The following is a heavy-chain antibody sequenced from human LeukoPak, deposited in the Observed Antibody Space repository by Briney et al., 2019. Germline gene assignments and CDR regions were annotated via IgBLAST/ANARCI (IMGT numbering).Heavy chain of an antibody. J-gene: IGHJ4*02. D-gene: IGHD3-10*01. CDR1: GFTFSNHG. V-gene: IGHV3-66*01. CDR2: IYSGGGT. Sequence: GGSLRLSCAASGFTFSNHGMNWVRQAPGKGLEWVSVIYSGGGTSYADSVKGRFTISRDNSKNTLFLQMNSLRAEDTAVYYCARDLGYGSGTLAIDYWGQGTLVTVSS. CDR3: ARDLGYGSGTLAIDY.